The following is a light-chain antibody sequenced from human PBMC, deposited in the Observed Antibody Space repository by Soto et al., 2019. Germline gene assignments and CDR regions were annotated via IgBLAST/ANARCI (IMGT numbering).Light chain of an antibody. CDR2: EGS. CDR1: SSDVGSYNL. Sequence: QSVLTQPASVSGSPGQSITISCTGTSSDVGSYNLVSWYQQHPGKAPKLMIYEGSKRPSGVSNRFSGSKSGTSASLAITGLQAEDEADYYCQSYDSSLSVVFGGGTQLTVL. V-gene: IGLV2-14*02. CDR3: QSYDSSLSVV. J-gene: IGLJ2*01.